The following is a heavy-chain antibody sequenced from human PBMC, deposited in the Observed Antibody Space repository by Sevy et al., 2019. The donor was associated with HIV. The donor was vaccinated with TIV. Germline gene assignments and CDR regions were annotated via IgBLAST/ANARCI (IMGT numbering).Heavy chain of an antibody. J-gene: IGHJ4*02. CDR3: SRSPYDFWSGYFPFDY. D-gene: IGHD3-3*01. CDR2: IRSKEYGGTT. Sequence: GGSLRLSCTTSGFIFGDYPMSWVRQAPGKGLEWVGFIRSKEYGGTTDYAASVKGRFTISRDVSKSIAYLQMNSLKTEDTGVHYCSRSPYDFWSGYFPFDYWGQGTLVTVSS. CDR1: GFIFGDYP. V-gene: IGHV3-49*02.